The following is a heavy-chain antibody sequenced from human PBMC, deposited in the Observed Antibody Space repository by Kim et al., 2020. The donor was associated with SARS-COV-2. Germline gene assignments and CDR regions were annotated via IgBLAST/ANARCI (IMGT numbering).Heavy chain of an antibody. CDR1: GYTFGDYD. CDR2: ISPYNGNT. Sequence: ASVKVSCKASGYTFGDYDINWVRQAPGQGLEWMGWISPYNGNTKYAQNVQGRVTMTTDTSTNTAYLELTSLRSDDTAVYYCARDGITMIRGVFTSWGQGTLVTVSS. J-gene: IGHJ5*02. D-gene: IGHD3-10*01. V-gene: IGHV1-18*01. CDR3: ARDGITMIRGVFTS.